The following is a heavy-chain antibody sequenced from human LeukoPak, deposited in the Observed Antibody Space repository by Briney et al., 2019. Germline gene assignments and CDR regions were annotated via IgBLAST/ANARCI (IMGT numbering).Heavy chain of an antibody. D-gene: IGHD6-13*01. CDR2: ISSDGSST. J-gene: IGHJ3*02. CDR3: GKAFRDNSSTSHSAFDI. CDR1: GVTFSSYW. Sequence: GGSLRLSCAASGVTFSSYWMHWVRQDPGKGLVWVSRISSDGSSTNYADSVKGRFTISRDNSKNMLYLQMDSLRADDTAVYYCGKAFRDNSSTSHSAFDIWGQGTVVTVSS. V-gene: IGHV3-74*01.